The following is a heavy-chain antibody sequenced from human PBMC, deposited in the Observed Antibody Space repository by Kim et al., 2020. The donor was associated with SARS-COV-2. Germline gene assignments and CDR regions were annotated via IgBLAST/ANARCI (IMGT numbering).Heavy chain of an antibody. J-gene: IGHJ6*02. CDR1: GGSISSYY. CDR2: IYYSGST. D-gene: IGHD6-19*01. Sequence: SETLSLTCTVSGGSISSYYWSWIRQPPGKGLEWIGYIYYSGSTNYNPSLKSRVTISVDTSKNQFSLKLSSVTAADTAVYYCARVQYSSGWSHYYYGMDVWGQGTTVTVSS. CDR3: ARVQYSSGWSHYYYGMDV. V-gene: IGHV4-59*01.